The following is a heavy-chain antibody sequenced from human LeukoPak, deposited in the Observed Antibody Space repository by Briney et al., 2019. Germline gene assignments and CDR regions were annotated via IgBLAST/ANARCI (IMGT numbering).Heavy chain of an antibody. V-gene: IGHV4-39*01. CDR2: IYYSGST. CDR1: GGSISSSSYY. J-gene: IGHJ4*02. CDR3: ARRGYSSGPYFDY. Sequence: SETLSHTCTVSGGSISSSSYYWGWIRQPPGKGLEWIGNIYYSGSTYYNPSLKSRVTISVDTSKNQFSLKLSSVTAADTAVYYCARRGYSSGPYFDYWGQGTLVTVSS. D-gene: IGHD6-19*01.